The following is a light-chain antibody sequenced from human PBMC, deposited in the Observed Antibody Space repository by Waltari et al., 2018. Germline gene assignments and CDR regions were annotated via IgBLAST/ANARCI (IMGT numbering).Light chain of an antibody. V-gene: IGKV3-15*01. CDR3: QQYNNWSEA. J-gene: IGKJ3*01. CDR1: QSVSSN. CDR2: GAS. Sequence: EIVMTQSPATLSVSPGERATLSCRASQSVSSNLAWYQQKPGQAPRLLIYGASTRATGIPARFSGSGSGKELTLTISSMQSEDFAVYYCQQYNNWSEAFGPGTKVDIK.